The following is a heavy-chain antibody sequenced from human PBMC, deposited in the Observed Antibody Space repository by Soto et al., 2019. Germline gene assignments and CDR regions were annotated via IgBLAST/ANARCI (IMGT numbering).Heavy chain of an antibody. D-gene: IGHD2-2*01. V-gene: IGHV1-18*01. CDR2: ISAYNGNT. CDR3: ASECSSTSCYDV. J-gene: IGHJ6*02. Sequence: ASVKVSCKASVYTFTSNGISWVRQAPGQGLEWMGWISAYNGNTNYAQKLQGRVTMTTDTSTSTAYMELRSLRSDDTAVYYCASECSSTSCYDVWGQGTTVTVSS. CDR1: VYTFTSNG.